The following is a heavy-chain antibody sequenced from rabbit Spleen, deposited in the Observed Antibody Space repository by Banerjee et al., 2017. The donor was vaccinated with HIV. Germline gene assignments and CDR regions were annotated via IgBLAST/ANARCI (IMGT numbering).Heavy chain of an antibody. CDR2: IYTGNGKT. Sequence: QEQLVESGGGLVKPGASLTLTCTASGFSFSSSYDMCWVRQAPGKGLEWIGCIYTGNGKTYYASWAKGRLTISKSSSTTVTLQMTSLTAADTATYFCARDAGIYDYIDVYFNLWGQGTLVTVS. CDR1: GFSFSSSYD. D-gene: IGHD4-2*01. V-gene: IGHV1S45*01. J-gene: IGHJ4*01. CDR3: ARDAGIYDYIDVYFNL.